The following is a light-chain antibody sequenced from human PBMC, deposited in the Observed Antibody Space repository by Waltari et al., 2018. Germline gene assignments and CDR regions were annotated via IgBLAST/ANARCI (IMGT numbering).Light chain of an antibody. J-gene: IGLJ1*01. CDR1: KIGTKS. V-gene: IGLV3-21*01. CDR2: YDN. Sequence: SYDVTQPRSVSVSPGQTATIPCGGDKIGTKSVHWYQQKPAQAPILVISYDNDRRSGIPERFSGSNSGNTATLTISGVEAGDEADYFCQVWDSTTDHHIFGAGTRLTVL. CDR3: QVWDSTTDHHI.